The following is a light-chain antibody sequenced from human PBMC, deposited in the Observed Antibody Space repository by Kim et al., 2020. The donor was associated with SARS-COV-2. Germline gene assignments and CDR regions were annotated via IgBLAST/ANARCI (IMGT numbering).Light chain of an antibody. J-gene: IGLJ2*01. CDR2: RNT. V-gene: IGLV3-9*01. Sequence: SVALGQTARITCGGNNIGNTDVHWYQQKPGQAPVLIIYRNTNRPSGIPERFSGSNSGNTATLTISRAQAGDEADFYCQVWDINTMSFGGGTQLTVL. CDR3: QVWDINTMS. CDR1: NIGNTD.